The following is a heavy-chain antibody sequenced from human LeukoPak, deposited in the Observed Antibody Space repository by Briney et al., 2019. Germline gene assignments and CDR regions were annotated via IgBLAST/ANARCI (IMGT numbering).Heavy chain of an antibody. D-gene: IGHD3-10*01. Sequence: GGSLRLSCAASGFTFSSYGMHGVRQAPGKGLEWVAVIGYDGSNKYYADSVKGRFTISRDNSKNTLYLQMNSLRAEDTAVYYCARDLGGSGSYYNDDFDYWGQGTLVTVSS. CDR1: GFTFSSYG. CDR3: ARDLGGSGSYYNDDFDY. J-gene: IGHJ4*02. V-gene: IGHV3-33*01. CDR2: IGYDGSNK.